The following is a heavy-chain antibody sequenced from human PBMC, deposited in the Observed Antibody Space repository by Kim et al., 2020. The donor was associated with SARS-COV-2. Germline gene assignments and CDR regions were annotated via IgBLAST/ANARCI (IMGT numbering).Heavy chain of an antibody. CDR3: ARGVRYTSSWF. CDR2: INHGGST. D-gene: IGHD6-13*01. Sequence: SETLSLTCGVYGGSFSGYYWSWIRQPPGKGLEWIGEINHGGSTNYNSSLKSRVTLSVDTSKNQFSLNLSSVTAADTAVYYCARGVRYTSSWF. J-gene: IGHJ5*01. CDR1: GGSFSGYY. V-gene: IGHV4-34*01.